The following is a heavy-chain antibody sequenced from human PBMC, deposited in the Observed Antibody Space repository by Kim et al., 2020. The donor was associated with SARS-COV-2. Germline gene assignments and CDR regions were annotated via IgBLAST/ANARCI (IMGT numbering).Heavy chain of an antibody. Sequence: GGSLRLSCAVSGFTFNMYGMHWVRQAPGKGPEWVAVIANDASSKYHADSVKGRFTISRDNSKNTLYLQMNNLRPEDPAVYYCAKESRLATINFVSDVWG. V-gene: IGHV3-30*18. J-gene: IGHJ6*02. D-gene: IGHD5-12*01. CDR1: GFTFNMYG. CDR2: IANDASSK. CDR3: AKESRLATINFVSDV.